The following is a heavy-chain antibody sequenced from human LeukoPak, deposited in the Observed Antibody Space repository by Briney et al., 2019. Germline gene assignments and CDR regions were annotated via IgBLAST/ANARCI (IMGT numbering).Heavy chain of an antibody. CDR3: AKRGDGGHKSLEY. Sequence: PGGSLRLSCVASGFTFSNYGMHWVRQAPGKGLEWVATITYGGSSEYYADSVKDRFTVSRDNSKNTLYLQMSSLKTEDTAVYYCAKRGDGGHKSLEYWGQGTLVIVSS. CDR2: ITYGGSSE. V-gene: IGHV3-30*18. CDR1: GFTFSNYG. D-gene: IGHD3-16*01. J-gene: IGHJ4*02.